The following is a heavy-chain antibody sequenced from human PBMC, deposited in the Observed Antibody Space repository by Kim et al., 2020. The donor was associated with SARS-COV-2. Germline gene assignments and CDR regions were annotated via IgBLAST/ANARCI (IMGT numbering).Heavy chain of an antibody. CDR2: INNSDST. Sequence: SETLSLTCAVYGGSFSSYYWSWIRKPPGTGLEWDGEINNSDSTNSNQSLTRRVTITVETYTNQISLSLNSVTAAATAVSYCARARTYVGLVVAFDYLG. CDR1: GGSFSSYY. J-gene: IGHJ4*01. V-gene: IGHV4-34*01. CDR3: ARARTYVGLVVAFDY. D-gene: IGHD2-15*01.